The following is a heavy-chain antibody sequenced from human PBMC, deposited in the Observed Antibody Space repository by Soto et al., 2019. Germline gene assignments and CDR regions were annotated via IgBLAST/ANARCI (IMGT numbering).Heavy chain of an antibody. Sequence: SVKVSCKASGYIFTSYYIHWVRQAPGQGLEWMGRIIPILGIANYAQKFQGRVTITADKSTSTAYMELSSLRSEDTAVYYCARLVDTADFDYWGQGTLVTAPQ. J-gene: IGHJ4*02. CDR1: GYIFTSYY. D-gene: IGHD5-18*01. CDR3: ARLVDTADFDY. CDR2: IIPILGIA. V-gene: IGHV1-69*02.